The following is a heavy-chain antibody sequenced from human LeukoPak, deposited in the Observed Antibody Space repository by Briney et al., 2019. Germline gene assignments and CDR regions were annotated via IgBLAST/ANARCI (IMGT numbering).Heavy chain of an antibody. CDR3: ARSFWKSGLYYYGSGSYFNWFDP. D-gene: IGHD3-10*01. CDR2: IYYSGST. J-gene: IGHJ5*02. CDR1: GGSISSSSYY. V-gene: IGHV4-39*01. Sequence: SETLSLTCTVSGGSISSSSYYWGWIRQPPGKGLEWIGSIYYSGSTYYNPSLKSRVTISVDTSKNQFSLKLSSVTAADTAVYYCARSFWKSGLYYYGSGSYFNWFDPWGQGTLVTVSS.